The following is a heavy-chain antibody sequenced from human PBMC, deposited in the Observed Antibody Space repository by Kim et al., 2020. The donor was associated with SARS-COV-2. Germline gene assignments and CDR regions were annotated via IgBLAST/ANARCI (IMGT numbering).Heavy chain of an antibody. J-gene: IGHJ3*01. V-gene: IGHV3-53*04. CDR1: GFTVSSNY. CDR2: IYTDGNA. Sequence: GGSLRLSCAASGFTVSSNYMSWVRQAPGKGLEWVAVIYTDGNAKYADSVKGGFSISRNNSKNTLDLQMNSLRAEDTAVYYCASDFSGLNGFVFWGQGAMVAVSS. CDR3: ASDFSGLNGFVF. D-gene: IGHD3-22*01.